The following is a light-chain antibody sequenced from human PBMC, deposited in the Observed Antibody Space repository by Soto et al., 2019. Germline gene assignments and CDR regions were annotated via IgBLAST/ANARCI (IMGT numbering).Light chain of an antibody. J-gene: IGLJ3*02. V-gene: IGLV2-14*01. CDR3: SSYAGSSTWV. Sequence: QSVLTQPASVSGSPGQSIAISCTGSSSDVGIYNYVSWYQQHPGKVPKLIIYEVTNRPSGVSNRFSGSKSGNTASLTISGLQAEDEADYYCSSYAGSSTWVFGGGTKLTVL. CDR2: EVT. CDR1: SSDVGIYNY.